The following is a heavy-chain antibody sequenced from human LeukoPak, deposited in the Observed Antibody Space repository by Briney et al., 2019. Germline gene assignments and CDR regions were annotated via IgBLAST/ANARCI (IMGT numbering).Heavy chain of an antibody. V-gene: IGHV3-30*04. CDR1: GFTLSSYA. CDR3: ARKNQGRFGDYRARSYYCYYMDV. D-gene: IGHD3-10*01. CDR2: ISYDGSKI. J-gene: IGHJ6*03. Sequence: GGSLSLPCAASGFTLSSYAVHWLRQAPGRGLVCVALISYDGSKIYYADSVKARYIISRDNSKNTVYLQMNSLRAEDTAVYYCARKNQGRFGDYRARSYYCYYMDVWGKGTTVTVSS.